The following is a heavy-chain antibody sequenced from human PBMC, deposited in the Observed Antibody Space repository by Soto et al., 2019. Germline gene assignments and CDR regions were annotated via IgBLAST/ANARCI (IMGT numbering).Heavy chain of an antibody. CDR1: GFTFSSYD. Sequence: GGSLRLSCAASGFTFSSYDMHWVRQATGKGLEWVSAIGTAGDTYYPGSVKGRFTISRDNSKNTLYLQMNSLRAEDTAVYYCAKGNSAVSGTFPRHWGQGTMVTVSS. CDR2: IGTAGDT. CDR3: AKGNSAVSGTFPRH. V-gene: IGHV3-13*04. D-gene: IGHD6-19*01. J-gene: IGHJ3*01.